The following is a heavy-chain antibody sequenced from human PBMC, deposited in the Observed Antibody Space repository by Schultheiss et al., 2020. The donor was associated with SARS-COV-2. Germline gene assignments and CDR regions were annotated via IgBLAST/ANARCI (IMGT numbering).Heavy chain of an antibody. J-gene: IGHJ6*02. CDR2: IYTSGST. V-gene: IGHV4-61*05. CDR3: ARATHGMDV. CDR1: GGSISSSSYY. Sequence: SETLSLTCTVSGGSISSSSYYWGWIRQPPGKGLEWIGRIYTSGSTNYNPSLKSRVTMSVDTSKNQFSLKLSSVTAADTAVYYCARATHGMDVWGQGTTVTVSS.